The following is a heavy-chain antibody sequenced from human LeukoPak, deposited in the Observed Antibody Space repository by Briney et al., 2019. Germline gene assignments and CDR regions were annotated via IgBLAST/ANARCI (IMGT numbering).Heavy chain of an antibody. Sequence: SETLSLTCTVSGYSISSGYYWGWIRPPPGKGLEWIGSIYHSGSTYYNPSLKSRVTISVDTSKNQFSLKLSSVTAADTAVYYCARDRGAAIMGGFDYWGQGTLVTVSS. CDR2: IYHSGST. CDR1: GYSISSGYY. J-gene: IGHJ4*02. D-gene: IGHD2-2*02. V-gene: IGHV4-38-2*02. CDR3: ARDRGAAIMGGFDY.